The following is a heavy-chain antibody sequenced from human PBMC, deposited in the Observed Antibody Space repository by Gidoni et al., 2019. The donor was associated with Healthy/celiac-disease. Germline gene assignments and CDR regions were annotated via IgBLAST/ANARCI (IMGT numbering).Heavy chain of an antibody. CDR1: GVTFSSYS. Sequence: EVQLVESGGGLVKPGGSLRLSCVASGVTFSSYSMNWVRQAPGKGLEWVSSISSSSSYIYYADSVKGRFTISRDNAKNSLYLQMNSLRAEDTAVYYCARDLYYDSSGYYYLHYYYYGMDVWGQGTTVTVSS. J-gene: IGHJ6*02. D-gene: IGHD3-22*01. CDR3: ARDLYYDSSGYYYLHYYYYGMDV. CDR2: ISSSSSYI. V-gene: IGHV3-21*01.